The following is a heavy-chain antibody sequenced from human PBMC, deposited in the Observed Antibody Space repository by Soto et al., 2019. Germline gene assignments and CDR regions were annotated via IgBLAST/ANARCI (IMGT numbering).Heavy chain of an antibody. V-gene: IGHV1-69*02. CDR1: GGTFSSYT. CDR2: IIPILGIA. J-gene: IGHJ3*02. D-gene: IGHD3-16*01. CDR3: ARIWGEIEAFDI. Sequence: SVKVSCKASGGTFSSYTISWVRQAPGQGLEWMGRIIPILGIANYAQKFQGRVTITADKSTSTAYMELSSLRSEDTAVYYCARIWGEIEAFDIWGQGTMVTVSS.